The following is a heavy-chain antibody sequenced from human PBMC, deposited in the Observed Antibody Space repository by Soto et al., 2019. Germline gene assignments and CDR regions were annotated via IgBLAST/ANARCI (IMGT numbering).Heavy chain of an antibody. D-gene: IGHD3-9*01. CDR2: IKQDGGEK. J-gene: IGHJ4*02. CDR1: GFTFSSYW. CDR3: ARDLRYSQFDY. Sequence: GGSLRLSCAASGFTFSSYWMSWVRQAPGKGLEWVANIKQDGGEKNFVDSVKGRFTISRDNAKNSLYLQMNSLRAEDTAVYYCARDLRYSQFDYWGQGTLVTVSS. V-gene: IGHV3-7*01.